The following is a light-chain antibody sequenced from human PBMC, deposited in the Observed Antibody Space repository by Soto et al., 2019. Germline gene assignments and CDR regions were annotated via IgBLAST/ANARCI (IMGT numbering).Light chain of an antibody. CDR3: QQYGSSPRFT. CDR2: GAS. CDR1: QSVSSY. Sequence: EIVLTQSPATLSLSPGERATLSCRASQSVSSYLAWYQQKPGQAPRLLIYGASSRATGIPDRFSGSGSGTDSTLTISRLEPEAVAVYYCQQYGSSPRFTFGHGTKVDIK. V-gene: IGKV3-20*01. J-gene: IGKJ3*01.